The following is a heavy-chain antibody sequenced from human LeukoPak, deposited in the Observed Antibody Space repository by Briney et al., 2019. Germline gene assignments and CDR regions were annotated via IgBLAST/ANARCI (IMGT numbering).Heavy chain of an antibody. V-gene: IGHV4-59*01. D-gene: IGHD6-13*01. Sequence: PSETLSLTCTVSGGSISTYYWSWIRQPPGKGLEWIGYIYYTGSTNYNPSLKSRVTISVDTSKNQFSLKLSSVTAADTAVYYCARIVAAPYNHYYYYMDVWGKGTTVTVSS. CDR2: IYYTGST. CDR1: GGSISTYY. CDR3: ARIVAAPYNHYYYYMDV. J-gene: IGHJ6*03.